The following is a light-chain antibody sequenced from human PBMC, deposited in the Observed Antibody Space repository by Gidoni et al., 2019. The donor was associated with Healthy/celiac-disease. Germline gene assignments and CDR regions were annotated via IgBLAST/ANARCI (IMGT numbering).Light chain of an antibody. CDR3: QQYDNWLYT. Sequence: EIVLPPSPATLSVSPGERATLSCRASQSVSNNLTWYQQKPGQAPRLLIYGASTRATGIPARFSGSGSGTEFTLTISSLQSEDFAVYYCQQYDNWLYTFGQGTKLEIK. V-gene: IGKV3-15*01. J-gene: IGKJ2*01. CDR2: GAS. CDR1: QSVSNN.